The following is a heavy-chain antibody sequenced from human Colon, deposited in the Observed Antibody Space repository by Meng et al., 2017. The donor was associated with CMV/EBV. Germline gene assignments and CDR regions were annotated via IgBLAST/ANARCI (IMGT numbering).Heavy chain of an antibody. V-gene: IGHV1-69*04. J-gene: IGHJ4*02. CDR3: AGDLLRTTLGDY. CDR1: GDTFKNFA. D-gene: IGHD3-16*01. CDR2: IIPQGNMT. Sequence: KISCKASGDTFKNFAISWVRQAPGQGLEWMGQIIPQGNMTKYAQTFQGRVTITADRSTTTVYMEVNNLRSDDTAVYYCAGDLLRTTLGDYWGQGALVTVSS.